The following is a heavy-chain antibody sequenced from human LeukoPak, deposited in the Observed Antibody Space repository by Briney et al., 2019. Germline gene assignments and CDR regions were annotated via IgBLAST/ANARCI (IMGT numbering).Heavy chain of an antibody. J-gene: IGHJ4*02. CDR2: IYPGDSDT. D-gene: IGHD6-19*01. V-gene: IGHV5-51*01. CDR1: GYSFTSYW. Sequence: GESLKISCKGSGYSFTSYWSGWVRQMPGKGLEWMGIIYPGDSDTRYSPSFQGQITISADKSVSTAYLQWSSLKASDTAMYYCARHISSGWYYVDYWGQGTLVTVSS. CDR3: ARHISSGWYYVDY.